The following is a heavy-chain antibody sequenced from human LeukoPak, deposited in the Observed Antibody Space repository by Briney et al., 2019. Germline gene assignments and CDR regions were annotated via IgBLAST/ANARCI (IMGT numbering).Heavy chain of an antibody. CDR3: ATGTYCSGGSCWYYFDY. CDR2: INPSGGST. J-gene: IGHJ4*02. V-gene: IGHV1-46*01. Sequence: ASVKVSCKASGYTFTSYYMHWVRQAPGQGLEWMGIINPSGGSTSYAQKFQGRVTMTRDTSTDTAYMELSSLRSEDTAVYYCATGTYCSGGSCWYYFDYWGQGTLVTVSS. CDR1: GYTFTSYY. D-gene: IGHD2-15*01.